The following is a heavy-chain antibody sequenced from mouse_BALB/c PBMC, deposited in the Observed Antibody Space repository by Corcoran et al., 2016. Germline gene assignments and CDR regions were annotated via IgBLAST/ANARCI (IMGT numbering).Heavy chain of an antibody. J-gene: IGHJ4*01. CDR2: IDPANGNT. V-gene: IGHV14-3*02. CDR3: ARRAVDY. Sequence: EVQLQQSGSELVKPGASVKLSFTASGFYIKDTYMHWVKQRPEQGLEWIGRIDPANGNTKYDPKFQGKATITADTSSNTAYLQLSSLTSEDTAVYYCARRAVDYWGQGTSVTVSS. CDR1: GFYIKDTY.